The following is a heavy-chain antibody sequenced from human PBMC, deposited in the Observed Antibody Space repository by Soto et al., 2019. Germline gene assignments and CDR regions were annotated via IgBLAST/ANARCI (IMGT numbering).Heavy chain of an antibody. Sequence: GEPLKISCKGSGYSFTSYWISWVRQMPGKGLEWMGRIDPSDSYTNYSPSSQGHVTISADKSISTAYLQWSSLKASDTAMYYCARLRGYSYGPDAYYFDYWGQGTLVTVSS. J-gene: IGHJ4*02. D-gene: IGHD5-18*01. V-gene: IGHV5-10-1*01. CDR2: IDPSDSYT. CDR3: ARLRGYSYGPDAYYFDY. CDR1: GYSFTSYW.